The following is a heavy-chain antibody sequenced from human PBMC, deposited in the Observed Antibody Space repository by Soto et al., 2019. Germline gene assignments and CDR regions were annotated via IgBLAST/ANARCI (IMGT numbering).Heavy chain of an antibody. Sequence: SETLSLTCTVSGGSISSSTYYWGWVRQPPGKGLEWIGGIFFSGSTYYNPSLKSRVTISVDTSKNQFSLKLTSVTAADTAMYYCARSLWELLPDYWGQGTLVT. D-gene: IGHD1-26*01. CDR2: IFFSGST. CDR3: ARSLWELLPDY. J-gene: IGHJ4*02. V-gene: IGHV4-39*07. CDR1: GGSISSSTYY.